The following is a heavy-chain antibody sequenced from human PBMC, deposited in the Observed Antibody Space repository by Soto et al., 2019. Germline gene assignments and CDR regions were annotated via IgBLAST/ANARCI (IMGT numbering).Heavy chain of an antibody. D-gene: IGHD1-26*01. CDR2: ISGSGSPT. CDR1: GFTFSSYA. Sequence: PGGSLRLSCAASGFTFSSYAMTWVRQAPGRGLEWVSAISGSGSPTYYADSVKGRFTISRDNSKNTLYLQMDSLRADDTAVYYCARDMSGGTYNYYYGMDVWGRGTTVTVSS. V-gene: IGHV3-23*01. J-gene: IGHJ6*02. CDR3: ARDMSGGTYNYYYGMDV.